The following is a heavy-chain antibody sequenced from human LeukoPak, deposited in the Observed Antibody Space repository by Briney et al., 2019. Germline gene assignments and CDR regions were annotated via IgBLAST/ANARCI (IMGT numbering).Heavy chain of an antibody. CDR2: ISGSGGST. CDR1: GFTFSSYA. V-gene: IGHV3-23*01. J-gene: IGHJ4*02. CDR3: AKVHYDYVWGSYRYTVLDY. D-gene: IGHD3-16*02. Sequence: GGSLRLSCAASGFTFSSYAMSWVRQAPGKGLEWVSAISGSGGSTYYADSVKGRFTIPRDNSKNTLYLQMNSLRAEDTAVYYCAKVHYDYVWGSYRYTVLDYWGQGTLVTVSS.